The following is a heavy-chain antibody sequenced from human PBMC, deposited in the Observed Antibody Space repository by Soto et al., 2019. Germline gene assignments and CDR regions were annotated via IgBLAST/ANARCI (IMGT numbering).Heavy chain of an antibody. CDR2: IYYSGST. J-gene: IGHJ4*02. CDR3: ARDKITGLFDY. V-gene: IGHV4-30-4*01. Sequence: PSETLSLTCTVSGGSISSYDYYWSWIRQPPGKGLECIGYIYYSGSTYYNPSLKSRVTISVDTSKNQFSLKLSSVTAADTAVYYCARDKITGLFDYWGQGTLVTVSS. D-gene: IGHD2-8*02. CDR1: GGSISSYDYY.